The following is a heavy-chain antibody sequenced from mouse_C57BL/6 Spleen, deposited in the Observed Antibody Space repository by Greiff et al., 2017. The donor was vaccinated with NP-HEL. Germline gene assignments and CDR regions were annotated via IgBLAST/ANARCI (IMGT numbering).Heavy chain of an antibody. CDR2: IYPGGGYT. CDR3: ARGYYDYDDRYFDV. D-gene: IGHD2-4*01. Sequence: QVHVKQSGAELVRPGTSVKMSCKASGYTFTNYWIGWAKQRPGHGLEWIGDIYPGGGYTNYNEKFKGKATLTADKSSSTAYMQFSSLTSEDSAIYYCARGYYDYDDRYFDVWGTGTTVTVSS. V-gene: IGHV1-63*01. CDR1: GYTFTNYW. J-gene: IGHJ1*03.